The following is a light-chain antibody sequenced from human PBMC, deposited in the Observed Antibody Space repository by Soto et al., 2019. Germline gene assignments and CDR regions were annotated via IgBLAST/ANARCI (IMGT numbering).Light chain of an antibody. Sequence: QSALTQPASVSGSPGQSITISCTGASSDVGLYDFVSWYQHHPGKAPKLLIFEVSYRPSGVSSRFSGSKSGNTASLTISGLQDEDEADYYCNSYTRFSTYVFGTGTKLTVL. CDR3: NSYTRFSTYV. V-gene: IGLV2-14*01. J-gene: IGLJ1*01. CDR1: SSDVGLYDF. CDR2: EVS.